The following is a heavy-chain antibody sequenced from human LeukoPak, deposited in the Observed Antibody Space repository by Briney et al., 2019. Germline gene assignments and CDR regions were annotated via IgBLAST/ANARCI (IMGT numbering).Heavy chain of an antibody. V-gene: IGHV3-23*01. Sequence: GGSLRLSCAASGFTFSNYVMTWVRQTPGKGLEWVSGITGSGNIIYYADSVKGRFTISRDNSKNTSYLQMNSLKVEDTAVYYCTNLLYWGQGTLVTVSS. CDR3: TNLLY. J-gene: IGHJ4*02. CDR2: ITGSGNII. D-gene: IGHD3-10*01. CDR1: GFTFSNYV.